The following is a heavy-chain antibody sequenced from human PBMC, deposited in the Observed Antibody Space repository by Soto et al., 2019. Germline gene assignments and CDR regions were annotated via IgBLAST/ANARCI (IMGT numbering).Heavy chain of an antibody. D-gene: IGHD3-22*01. CDR1: GYTFTSYY. V-gene: IGHV1-46*01. CDR3: ARVGGGGITMIVRALFNYYYYGMDV. CDR2: INPSGGST. Sequence: GASVKVSCKASGYTFTSYYMHWVRQAPGQGLEWMGIINPSGGSTSYAQKLQGRVTMTTDTSTSTAYMELRSLRSDDTAVYYCARVGGGGITMIVRALFNYYYYGMDVWGQGTTVTVSS. J-gene: IGHJ6*02.